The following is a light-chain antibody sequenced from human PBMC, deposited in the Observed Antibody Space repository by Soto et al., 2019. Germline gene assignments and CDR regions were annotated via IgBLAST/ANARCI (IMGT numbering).Light chain of an antibody. CDR3: QQHSHWPPWT. CDR2: DVS. CDR1: QSVSSY. J-gene: IGKJ1*01. V-gene: IGKV3-11*01. Sequence: EIVLTQSPATLSLSPGERATLSCRASQSVSSYLAWYQQKPGQAPRLLIHDVSNRAVDIPARFSGSGYGTDFTLTISSLQTEDFGIYYCQQHSHWPPWTFGQGTRVEIQ.